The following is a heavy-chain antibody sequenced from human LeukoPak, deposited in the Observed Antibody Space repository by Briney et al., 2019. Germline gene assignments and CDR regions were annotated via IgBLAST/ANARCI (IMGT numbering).Heavy chain of an antibody. CDR3: ARESSPAREYFDWLLDY. CDR2: IRSNGGST. J-gene: IGHJ4*02. CDR1: GFTFSSYA. V-gene: IGHV3-64*01. Sequence: PGGSLRLSCAASGFTFSSYAMHWVRQAPGKGLEYVSAIRSNGGSTYYANSVKGRFTISRDNSKNTLYLQMGSLRAEDMAVYYCARESSPAREYFDWLLDYWGQGTLVTVSS. D-gene: IGHD3-9*01.